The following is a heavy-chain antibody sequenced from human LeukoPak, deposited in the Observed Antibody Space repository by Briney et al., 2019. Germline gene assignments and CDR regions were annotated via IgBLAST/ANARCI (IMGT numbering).Heavy chain of an antibody. Sequence: GGSLRLSCAASGFTVSSNYMSWVRQAPGKGLEWVSVIYSGGSTYYADSVKGRFTISRDNSKNTLYLQMNSLRAEDTAVYYCASHYDSSGYYGYWFDPWGQGTLVTVSS. CDR1: GFTVSSNY. CDR3: ASHYDSSGYYGYWFDP. V-gene: IGHV3-53*01. CDR2: IYSGGST. J-gene: IGHJ5*02. D-gene: IGHD3-22*01.